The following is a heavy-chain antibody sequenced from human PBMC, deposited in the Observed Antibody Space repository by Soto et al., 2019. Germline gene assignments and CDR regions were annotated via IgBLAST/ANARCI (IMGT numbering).Heavy chain of an antibody. CDR3: AKDGAGWYNYYYGMDV. CDR1: GFTFSSYA. J-gene: IGHJ6*02. D-gene: IGHD6-19*01. V-gene: IGHV3-23*01. CDR2: ISGSGGST. Sequence: SGGSLRLSCAASGFTFSSYAMSWVRQAPGKGLEWVSAISGSGGSTYYADSVKGRFTISRDNSKNTLYLQMNSLRAEDTAVYYCAKDGAGWYNYYYGMDVWGQGTTVTVSS.